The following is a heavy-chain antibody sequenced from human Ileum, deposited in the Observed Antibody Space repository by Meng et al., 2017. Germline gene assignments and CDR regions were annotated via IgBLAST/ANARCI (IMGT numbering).Heavy chain of an antibody. V-gene: IGHV1-18*01. CDR1: GYTFTTYG. Sequence: QVQLVRSGAEVKKPGASVKVSCKASGYTFTTYGISWVRQAPGQGLEWMGWMNTDKGNTNSAQKFQGRVTMTRDTSTSTAYMELRSLRSDDTAVYYCAREGAYNGGDYWGQGTLVTVSS. J-gene: IGHJ4*02. CDR3: AREGAYNGGDY. D-gene: IGHD1-1*01. CDR2: MNTDKGNT.